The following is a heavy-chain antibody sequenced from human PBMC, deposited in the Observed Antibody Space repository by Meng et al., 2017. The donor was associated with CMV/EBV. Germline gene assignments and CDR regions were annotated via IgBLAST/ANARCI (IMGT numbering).Heavy chain of an antibody. CDR3: ARSMVVAGDWFDP. CDR1: GGSISSYY. J-gene: IGHJ5*02. Sequence: QVQLEGSGPGWGNPSETLSLPCPFSGGSISSYYWSWIRQPAGKGLEWIGRIYTSGSTNYNPSLKSRVTMSVDTSKNQFSLKLSSVTAADTAVYYCARSMVVAGDWFDPWGQGTLVTVSS. V-gene: IGHV4-4*07. CDR2: IYTSGST. D-gene: IGHD2-15*01.